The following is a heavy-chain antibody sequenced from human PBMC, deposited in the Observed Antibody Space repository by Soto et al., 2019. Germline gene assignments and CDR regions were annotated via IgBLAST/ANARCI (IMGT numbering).Heavy chain of an antibody. D-gene: IGHD3-9*01. CDR3: ANHLRYFDWLSPDLLDY. CDR2: ISGSGGST. J-gene: IGHJ4*02. V-gene: IGHV3-23*01. CDR1: GFTFSSYA. Sequence: GGSLRLSCAASGFTFSSYAMSWVRQAPGKGLEWVSAISGSGGSTYYADSVKGRFTISRDNSKNTLYLQMNSLRAEDTAVYYCANHLRYFDWLSPDLLDYWGQGTLVTVSS.